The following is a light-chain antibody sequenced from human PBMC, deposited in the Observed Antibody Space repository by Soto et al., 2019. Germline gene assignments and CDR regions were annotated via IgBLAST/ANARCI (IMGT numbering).Light chain of an antibody. CDR3: AAWDDSLNGLG. Sequence: QSVLTQPPSASGTPGQRVTISCSGSSSNIGSNTVNWYLQLPGTAPKLLIYNNNQRPSGVPARFSGSKSGTSASLAISGRQSEDEADYDCAAWDDSLNGLGFGTGTKVTVL. J-gene: IGLJ1*01. V-gene: IGLV1-44*01. CDR2: NNN. CDR1: SSNIGSNT.